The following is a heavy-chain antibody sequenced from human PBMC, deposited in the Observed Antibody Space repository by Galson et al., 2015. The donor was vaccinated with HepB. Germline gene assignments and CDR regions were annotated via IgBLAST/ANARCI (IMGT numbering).Heavy chain of an antibody. CDR3: AKAKGGWYADWFDP. D-gene: IGHD6-19*01. Sequence: SLRLSCAASGFNFSSYAMSWVRQAPGKGLEWVSGISDSGGSTWYADSVKGRFTISRDNSKNTLYLQMNSLRAEDTAVYYCAKAKGGWYADWFDPWGQGTLVTVSS. CDR2: ISDSGGST. J-gene: IGHJ5*02. CDR1: GFNFSSYA. V-gene: IGHV3-23*01.